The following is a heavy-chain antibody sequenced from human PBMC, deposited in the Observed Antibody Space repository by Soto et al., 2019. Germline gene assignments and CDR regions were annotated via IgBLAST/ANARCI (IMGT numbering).Heavy chain of an antibody. CDR2: IYHSGST. D-gene: IGHD6-13*01. Sequence: QVQLQESGPGLVKPSGTLSLTCAVSSGSISSSNWWSWVRQPPGKGLEWIGEIYHSGSTNYNPSLKSRVTIAVDKSKHQFSLKLSSVTAADTAVYYCARGRASSSWYSELFDYWGQGTLVTVYS. CDR3: ARGRASSSWYSELFDY. J-gene: IGHJ4*02. V-gene: IGHV4-4*02. CDR1: SGSISSSNW.